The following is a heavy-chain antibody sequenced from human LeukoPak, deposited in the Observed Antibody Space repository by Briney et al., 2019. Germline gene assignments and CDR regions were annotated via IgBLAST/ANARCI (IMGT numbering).Heavy chain of an antibody. CDR2: ISSDGTTT. D-gene: IGHD3-9*01. Sequence: PGGSLRLSCAASGFTLSKYWIHWVRQAPGKGLAWVSRISSDGTTTAYADSVKGRFTISRDSAKNMLYLQMNSLRVEATAMSYCASPGDNYAILGLDYWGQGTLGTVSS. J-gene: IGHJ4*02. CDR1: GFTLSKYW. CDR3: ASPGDNYAILGLDY. V-gene: IGHV3-74*01.